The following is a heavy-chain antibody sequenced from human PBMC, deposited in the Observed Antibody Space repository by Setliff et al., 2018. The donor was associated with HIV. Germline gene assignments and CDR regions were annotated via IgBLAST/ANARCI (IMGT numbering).Heavy chain of an antibody. J-gene: IGHJ6*03. V-gene: IGHV4-59*12. CDR2: IYYSGTT. CDR3: ARGARLLAAYSDRWDYFYMAV. Sequence: PSETLSLTCTVSGGSISSYYWTWIRQPPGKGLEWIGYIYYSGTTNYNPSLRSRVTISVDTSKNQFSLKVNSMTAADTAVYYCARGARLLAAYSDRWDYFYMAVWGKGTTVTVS. D-gene: IGHD1-26*01. CDR1: GGSISSYY.